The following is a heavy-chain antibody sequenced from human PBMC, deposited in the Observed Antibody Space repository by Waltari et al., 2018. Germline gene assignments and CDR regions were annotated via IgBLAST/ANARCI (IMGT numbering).Heavy chain of an antibody. CDR2: LRNTGGT. CDR1: GDFLSDDH. CDR3: ARLPTKYSDSIGWGFFDQ. D-gene: IGHD3-22*01. Sequence: HVQLQESGPGLVRPSETLSLTCPFSGDFLSDDHWPWIRQAPGKGLEWIAYLRNTGGTKCTPSLESRVTVSAVTSKKQFYLRLTSVTAADTAVYYCARLPTKYSDSIGWGFFDQWGQGILVTVSS. V-gene: IGHV4-59*08. J-gene: IGHJ4*02.